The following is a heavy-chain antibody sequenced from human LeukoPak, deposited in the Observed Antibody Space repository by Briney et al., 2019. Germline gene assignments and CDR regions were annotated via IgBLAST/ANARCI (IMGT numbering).Heavy chain of an antibody. D-gene: IGHD1-1*01. J-gene: IGHJ6*03. CDR3: AKNRGGTYKYYMDV. Sequence: GGSLRLSCAASGFTFNNYAMSWVRQAPGMGLEWLSYVSGSGGATYYAASVKGRFTISRDNSKNTVYLQMGSLRAEDTAVYYWAKNRGGTYKYYMDVWGNGTTVTVSS. CDR2: VSGSGGAT. CDR1: GFTFNNYA. V-gene: IGHV3-23*01.